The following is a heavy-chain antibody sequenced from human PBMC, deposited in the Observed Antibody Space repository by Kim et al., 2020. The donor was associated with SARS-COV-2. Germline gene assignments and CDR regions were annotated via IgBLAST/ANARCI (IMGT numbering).Heavy chain of an antibody. CDR2: INHSGST. D-gene: IGHD2-2*01. V-gene: IGHV4-34*01. J-gene: IGHJ4*02. CDR3: ARVFVVVPAAIFDY. Sequence: SETLSLTCAVYGGSFSGYYWSWIRQPPGKGLEWIGEINHSGSTNYNPSLKSRVTISVDTSKNQFSLKLSSVTAADTAVYYCARVFVVVPAAIFDYWGQGTLVTVSS. CDR1: GGSFSGYY.